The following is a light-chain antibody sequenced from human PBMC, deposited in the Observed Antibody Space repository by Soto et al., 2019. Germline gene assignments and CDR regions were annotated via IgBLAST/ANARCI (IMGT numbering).Light chain of an antibody. J-gene: IGKJ1*01. CDR1: QSVSSSS. CDR3: QEYGHSPRT. CDR2: GAS. V-gene: IGKV3-20*01. Sequence: EIVLTQSPGTLSLSPWERATLSCRASQSVSSSSLAWYQQKPGQAPRLLIYGASSRATGIPDRFSGSGSGTDFTLTISRLEPEDFAVYYCQEYGHSPRTFGQGTKVDIK.